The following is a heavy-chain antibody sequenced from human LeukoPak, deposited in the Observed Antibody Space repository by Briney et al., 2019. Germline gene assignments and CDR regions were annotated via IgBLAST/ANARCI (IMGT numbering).Heavy chain of an antibody. CDR2: IYTSGST. CDR3: ARDAKRKALYYDFWSGYQYWYFDL. V-gene: IGHV4-4*07. Sequence: SETLSLTCIVSGGSISSYYWSWIRQPAGKGLEWIGRIYTSGSTNYNPSLKSRVTMSVDTSKNQFSLKLSSVTAADTAVYYCARDAKRKALYYDFWSGYQYWYFDLWGRGTLVTVSS. CDR1: GGSISSYY. J-gene: IGHJ2*01. D-gene: IGHD3-3*01.